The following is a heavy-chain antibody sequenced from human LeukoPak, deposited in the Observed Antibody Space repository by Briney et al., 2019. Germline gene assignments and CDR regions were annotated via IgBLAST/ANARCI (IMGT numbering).Heavy chain of an antibody. Sequence: PGGSLRLSCAASGFTFSSYAMSWVRQAPGKGLEWVSYISDSGSAKYYADPVKGRFTISRDNAKNSLYLQMNSLRAEDTAVYYCARDYGEMWGRGTLVTVSS. J-gene: IGHJ4*02. CDR2: ISDSGSAK. D-gene: IGHD7-27*01. CDR1: GFTFSSYA. CDR3: ARDYGEM. V-gene: IGHV3-48*03.